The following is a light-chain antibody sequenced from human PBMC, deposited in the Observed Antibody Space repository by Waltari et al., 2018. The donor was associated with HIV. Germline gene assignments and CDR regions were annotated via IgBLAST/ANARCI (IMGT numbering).Light chain of an antibody. V-gene: IGLV1-47*01. CDR1: SSNTGSKY. Sequence: QSVLTQPPSASGTPGQRVPISCSGSSSNTGSKYVYWYHPLPGTAPKLLIYRNNQRPSGVPDRFSGSKSGTSASLAISGLRSEDEADYYCAAWDDSLSGGVFGGGTKLTVL. CDR3: AAWDDSLSGGV. J-gene: IGLJ3*02. CDR2: RNN.